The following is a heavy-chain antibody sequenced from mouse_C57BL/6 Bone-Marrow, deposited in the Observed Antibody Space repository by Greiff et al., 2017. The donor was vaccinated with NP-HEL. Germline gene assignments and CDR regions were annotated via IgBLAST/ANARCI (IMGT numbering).Heavy chain of an antibody. Sequence: EVKVVESGGGLVKPGGSLKLSCAASGFTFSDYGMHWVRQAPEKGLEWVAYISSGSSTIYYADTVKGRFTISRDKAKNTLFLQMTSLRSEDTAMYYCARNRPFDYWGQGTTLTVSS. CDR1: GFTFSDYG. CDR3: ARNRPFDY. CDR2: ISSGSSTI. J-gene: IGHJ2*01. V-gene: IGHV5-17*01.